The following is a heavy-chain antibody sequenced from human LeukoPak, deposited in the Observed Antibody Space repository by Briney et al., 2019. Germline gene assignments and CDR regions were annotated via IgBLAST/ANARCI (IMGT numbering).Heavy chain of an antibody. J-gene: IGHJ4*02. CDR3: AKDSGGRVTMVRGVTTDFDH. CDR2: ISWDGGST. V-gene: IGHV3-43*01. CDR1: GFTFDDYT. D-gene: IGHD3-10*01. Sequence: GGSLRLSCAASGFTFDDYTMHWVRQAPGKGLEWVSLISWDGGSTYYADSVKGRFTISRDNSKNSLYLQMNSLRTEDTALYYCAKDSGGRVTMVRGVTTDFDHWGQGTLVTVSS.